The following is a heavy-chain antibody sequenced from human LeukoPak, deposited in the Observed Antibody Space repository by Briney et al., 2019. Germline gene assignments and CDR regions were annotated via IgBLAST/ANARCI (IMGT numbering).Heavy chain of an antibody. D-gene: IGHD5-18*01. CDR3: ARGEYSYGPFDY. CDR2: IYHSGST. V-gene: IGHV4-4*02. CDR1: GGSISSSNW. J-gene: IGHJ4*01. Sequence: SGTLSLTCAVSGGSISSSNWWSWVRQPPGKGLDWIGEIYHSGSTNYKPSLKSRVTISVDKSKNQFPLKLSSVTAADTAVYYCARGEYSYGPFDYWGHGTLVTVSS.